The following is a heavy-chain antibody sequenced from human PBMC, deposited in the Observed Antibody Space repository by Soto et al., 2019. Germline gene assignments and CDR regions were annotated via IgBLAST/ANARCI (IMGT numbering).Heavy chain of an antibody. CDR3: ARDIVVVPAACFDY. J-gene: IGHJ4*02. CDR1: GYTFTSYG. CDR2: ISAYNGNT. Sequence: ASVKVSCKASGYTFTSYGISWVRQAPGQGLEWMGWISAYNGNTNYAQKLQGRVTMTTDTSTSTAYMELRSLRSDDTAVYYCARDIVVVPAACFDYWDQGTLVTVSS. V-gene: IGHV1-18*01. D-gene: IGHD2-2*01.